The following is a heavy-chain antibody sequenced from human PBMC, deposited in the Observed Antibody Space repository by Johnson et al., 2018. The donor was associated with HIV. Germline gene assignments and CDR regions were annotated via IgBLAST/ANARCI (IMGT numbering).Heavy chain of an antibody. Sequence: VQLVESGGGVVQPGGSLRLSCAASGFTVSSNYMSWVRQAPGKGLEWVSGINWNGGSTGYADSVKGRFTISRDNAKNSLYLQMNSLRAEDTALYYCARAGYSYGLGAFDIWGQGTMVTVSS. J-gene: IGHJ3*02. CDR2: INWNGGST. CDR1: GFTVSSNY. V-gene: IGHV3-20*04. CDR3: ARAGYSYGLGAFDI. D-gene: IGHD5-18*01.